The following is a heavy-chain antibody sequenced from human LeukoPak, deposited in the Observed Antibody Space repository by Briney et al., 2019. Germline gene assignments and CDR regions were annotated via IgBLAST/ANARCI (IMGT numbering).Heavy chain of an antibody. D-gene: IGHD4-17*01. J-gene: IGHJ4*02. Sequence: SQTLSLTRTVSGGSISSGGYYWSWIRQHPGKGLEWIGYIYYSGSTYYNPSLKSRVTISVDTSKNQFSLKLSSVTAADTAVYYCARGISDYGDYFDYWGQGTLVTVSS. CDR3: ARGISDYGDYFDY. CDR2: IYYSGST. CDR1: GGSISSGGYY. V-gene: IGHV4-31*03.